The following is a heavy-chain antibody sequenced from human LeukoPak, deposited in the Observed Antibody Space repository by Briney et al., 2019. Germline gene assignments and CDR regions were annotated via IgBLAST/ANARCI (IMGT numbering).Heavy chain of an antibody. CDR1: GGSFSGYY. V-gene: IGHV4-34*01. CDR2: INHSGNT. Sequence: SETLSLTCAVYGGSFSGYYWSWIRQPPGKGLEWIGEINHSGNTNYNPSLKSRVTISVDTSKNQFSLKLSSVTAADTAVYYCARSEIVVVTAIPSYYYYMDVWGKGTTVTVSS. CDR3: ARSEIVVVTAIPSYYYYMDV. D-gene: IGHD2-21*02. J-gene: IGHJ6*03.